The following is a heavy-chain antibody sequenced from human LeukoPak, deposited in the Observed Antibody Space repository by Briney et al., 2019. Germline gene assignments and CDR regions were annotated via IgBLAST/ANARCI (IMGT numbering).Heavy chain of an antibody. J-gene: IGHJ3*01. D-gene: IGHD3-16*01. V-gene: IGHV1-24*01. CDR1: GYTLSELS. CDR3: AKDRLTLDAFDF. Sequence: ASVKVSCKVSGYTLSELSIHWVRQAPGKGLEWMGGHAFEDDETTYAQKFQGRITVTEDTSIDTAFLELSSLKSEDTAVYYCAKDRLTLDAFDFWGQGTMVTVSS. CDR2: HAFEDDET.